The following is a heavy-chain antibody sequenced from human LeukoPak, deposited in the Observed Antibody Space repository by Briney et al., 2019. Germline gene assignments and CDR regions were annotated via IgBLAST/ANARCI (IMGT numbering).Heavy chain of an antibody. J-gene: IGHJ3*02. Sequence: GGSLRLSCAASGFTFDDYAMHWVRQAPGKGLEWVSLISGDGGSTYYADSVEGRFTISRDNSKNSLYLQMNSLRTEDTALYYCAKDLLAGRFEAFDIWGQGTMVTVSS. CDR2: ISGDGGST. D-gene: IGHD2-15*01. V-gene: IGHV3-43*02. CDR1: GFTFDDYA. CDR3: AKDLLAGRFEAFDI.